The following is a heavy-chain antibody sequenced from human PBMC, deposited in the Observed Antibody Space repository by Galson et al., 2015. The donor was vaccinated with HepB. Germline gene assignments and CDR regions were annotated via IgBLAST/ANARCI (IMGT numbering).Heavy chain of an antibody. CDR1: VGTFSSYP. Sequence: SCKASVGTFSSYPISWVRQAPGQGLEWMGRIIPILGIANYAQKFQGRVTITADKSTSTAYMELSSLRSEDTAVYYCARDPSGSPVGWFDPWGQGTLVTVSS. D-gene: IGHD3-10*01. V-gene: IGHV1-69*04. CDR2: IIPILGIA. J-gene: IGHJ5*02. CDR3: ARDPSGSPVGWFDP.